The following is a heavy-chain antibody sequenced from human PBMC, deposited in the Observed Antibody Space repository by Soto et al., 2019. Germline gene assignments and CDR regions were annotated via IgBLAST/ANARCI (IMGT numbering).Heavy chain of an antibody. J-gene: IGHJ4*02. CDR1: CGSFSDYY. Sequence: PSETLSLTCAVYCGSFSDYYWSWIRQPPGKGLEWIGEINHSGSTNYNPSLKSRVTISVDTSKNQFSLKLSSVTAADTAVYYCARGPGSAAGTFDYWGQGTLVTVSS. CDR2: INHSGST. D-gene: IGHD6-13*01. CDR3: ARGPGSAAGTFDY. V-gene: IGHV4-34*01.